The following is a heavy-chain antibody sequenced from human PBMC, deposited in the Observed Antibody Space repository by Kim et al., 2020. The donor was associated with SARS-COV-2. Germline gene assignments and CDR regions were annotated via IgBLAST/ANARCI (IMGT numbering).Heavy chain of an antibody. J-gene: IGHJ4*02. V-gene: IGHV1-18*01. CDR2: ISAYNGNT. D-gene: IGHD3-3*01. Sequence: ASVKVSCKASGYTFTSYGITWVRQAPGQGLEWMGWISAYNGNTNYAQKLQGRVTMTTDTSTSTAYMELRSLRSDDTALYYCARVRITIFGVVIFPGDYWGQGTLVTVSS. CDR3: ARVRITIFGVVIFPGDY. CDR1: GYTFTSYG.